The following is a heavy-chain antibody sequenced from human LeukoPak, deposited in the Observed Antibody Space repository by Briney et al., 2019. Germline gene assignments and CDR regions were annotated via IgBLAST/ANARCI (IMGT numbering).Heavy chain of an antibody. J-gene: IGHJ6*03. CDR1: GFTFSTYE. CDR3: ARDKGYYYYMDV. V-gene: IGHV3-48*03. CDR2: ISSSGNTI. Sequence: GGSLRLSCAASGFTFSTYEMNWVRQAPGKGLEWFSYISSSGNTIYYADSVKGRFTISRDNAKNSLYLQMNSLRAEDTAVYYCARDKGYYYYMDVWGKGTTVTVSS.